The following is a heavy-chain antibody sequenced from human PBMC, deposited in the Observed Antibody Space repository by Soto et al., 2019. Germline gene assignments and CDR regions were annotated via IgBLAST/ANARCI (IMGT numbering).Heavy chain of an antibody. V-gene: IGHV1-69*13. J-gene: IGHJ6*02. Sequence: SVKVSCKASGGTFSSYAISWVRQAPGQGLEWMGGITPIFGTANYAQKFQGRVTITADESTSTAYMELSSLRSEDTAVYYCATSGGSITIFGVVISRMNYYYYGMDVWGQGTTVTVSS. CDR2: ITPIFGTA. CDR3: ATSGGSITIFGVVISRMNYYYYGMDV. CDR1: GGTFSSYA. D-gene: IGHD3-3*01.